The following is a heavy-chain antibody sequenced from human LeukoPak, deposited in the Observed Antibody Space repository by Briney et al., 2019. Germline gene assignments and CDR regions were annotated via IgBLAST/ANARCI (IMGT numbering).Heavy chain of an antibody. V-gene: IGHV3-74*01. CDR1: GFTFSSYW. CDR3: ARAPSEIGGYYPEYFRH. CDR2: IKSDGKT. Sequence: GGSLRLSCAASGFTFSSYWMHWVRQGPGKGLVWVSRIKSDGKTNYADSVKGRFTISRDNAKNTVSLQMNSLRAEDTGVYCCARAPSEIGGYYPEYFRHWGQGTLVTVSS. J-gene: IGHJ1*01. D-gene: IGHD3-22*01.